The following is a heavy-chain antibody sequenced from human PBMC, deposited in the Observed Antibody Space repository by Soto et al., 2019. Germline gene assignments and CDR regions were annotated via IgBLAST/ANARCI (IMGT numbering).Heavy chain of an antibody. D-gene: IGHD3-16*01. CDR2: IAARGSGYR. V-gene: IGHV3-21*01. Sequence: GGSLRLSCATSGFTFNNYNMNWVRQAPGKGLEWVSSIAARGSGYRYYAESVKGRFTITRDVAKNSLYLQMNNLRADDTAPYYCARDLEGADVFDLWGQGTMVTVSS. CDR1: GFTFNNYN. J-gene: IGHJ3*01. CDR3: ARDLEGADVFDL.